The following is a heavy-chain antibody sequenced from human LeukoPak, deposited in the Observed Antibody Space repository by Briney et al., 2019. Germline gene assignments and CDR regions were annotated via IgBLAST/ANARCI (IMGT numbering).Heavy chain of an antibody. CDR2: ISGSGGST. Sequence: PGASLRLSCAASGFTFSSYAMSWVRQAPGKGLEWVLAISGSGGSTYYADSVKGRFTISRDNSKNTLYLQMNSLRAEDTAVYYCAKDPRWLRLGYFDYWGQGTLVTVSS. V-gene: IGHV3-23*01. J-gene: IGHJ4*02. D-gene: IGHD5-12*01. CDR3: AKDPRWLRLGYFDY. CDR1: GFTFSSYA.